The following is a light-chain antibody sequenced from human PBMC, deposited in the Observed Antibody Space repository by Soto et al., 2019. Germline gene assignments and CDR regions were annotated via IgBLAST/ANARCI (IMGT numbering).Light chain of an antibody. V-gene: IGKV1-5*03. Sequence: DIQMTQSPSTLSASVGDRVTINCRASQSISSWLAWYQQKPGKAPKLLIYKASTLKSGVPSRFSGSGSGTEFTLTISSLQPDDFATYYCQQYNSLWTFGQGTKVDI. CDR1: QSISSW. CDR3: QQYNSLWT. J-gene: IGKJ1*01. CDR2: KAS.